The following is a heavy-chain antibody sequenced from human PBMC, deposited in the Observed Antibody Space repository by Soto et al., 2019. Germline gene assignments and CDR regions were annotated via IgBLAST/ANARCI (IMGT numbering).Heavy chain of an antibody. Sequence: QVQLVQSGGEVKKPGDSVKVACKASGYTFTNYGISWVRQAPGQGLEWMGWSNVYNGNTKYAQKVQGRVTMTTDTSTSTAYMELRSLRSDDTAVYYCARGVGSGSYYNLYNWFDPWGQGTLVTVSS. CDR2: SNVYNGNT. CDR1: GYTFTNYG. J-gene: IGHJ5*02. V-gene: IGHV1-18*01. CDR3: ARGVGSGSYYNLYNWFDP. D-gene: IGHD3-10*01.